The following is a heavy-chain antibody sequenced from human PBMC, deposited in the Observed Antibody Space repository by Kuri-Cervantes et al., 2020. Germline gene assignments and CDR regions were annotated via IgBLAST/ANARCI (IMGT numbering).Heavy chain of an antibody. CDR3: ARAEGHYDYVWGSYRLTYFDY. CDR1: GGTFSSYA. CDR2: IIPIFGTA. V-gene: IGHV1-69*05. Sequence: SVKVSCKASGGTFSSYAISWVRQAPGQGLEWMGGIIPIFGTANYAQKLQGRVTMTTDTSTSTAYMELRSLRSDDTAVYYCARAEGHYDYVWGSYRLTYFDYWGQGTLVTVSS. J-gene: IGHJ4*02. D-gene: IGHD3-16*02.